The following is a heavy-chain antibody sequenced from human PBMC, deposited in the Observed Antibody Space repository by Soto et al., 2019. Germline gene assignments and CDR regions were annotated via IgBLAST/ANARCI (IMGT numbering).Heavy chain of an antibody. CDR2: MNPNSGNT. CDR3: AGSMVRGVIIKDWFDP. D-gene: IGHD3-10*01. J-gene: IGHJ5*02. V-gene: IGHV1-8*01. Sequence: QVQLVQSGAEVKKPGASVKVSCKASGYTFTSYDINWVRQATGQGLEWMGWMNPNSGNTGYAQKFQGRVTMTRNTSISTAYIELSSLRSEDTAVYYCAGSMVRGVIIKDWFDPWGQGTLVTVSS. CDR1: GYTFTSYD.